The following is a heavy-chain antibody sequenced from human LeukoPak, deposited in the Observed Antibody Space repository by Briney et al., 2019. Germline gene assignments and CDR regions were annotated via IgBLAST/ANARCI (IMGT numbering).Heavy chain of an antibody. CDR1: GGSFSGYC. CDR2: INHSGST. D-gene: IGHD3-22*01. V-gene: IGHV4-34*01. J-gene: IGHJ4*02. Sequence: SETLSLTCAVYGGSFSGYCWSWIRQPPGKGLEWIGEINHSGSTNYNPSLKSRVTISVDTSKNQFSLKLSSVTAADTAVYYCARGRRLLDYWGQGTLVTVSS. CDR3: ARGRRLLDY.